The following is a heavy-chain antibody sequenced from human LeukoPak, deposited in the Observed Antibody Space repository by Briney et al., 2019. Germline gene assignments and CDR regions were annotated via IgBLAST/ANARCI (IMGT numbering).Heavy chain of an antibody. V-gene: IGHV4-59*01. Sequence: KPSETLSLTRTVSGGSISSYYWSWIRQPPGKGLEWIGYIYYSGSTNYNPSLKSRVIISVDTSKNQFSLKLSSVTAADTAVYYCARDDTASIWGQGTMVTVSS. CDR2: IYYSGST. CDR1: GGSISSYY. D-gene: IGHD5-18*01. J-gene: IGHJ3*02. CDR3: ARDDTASI.